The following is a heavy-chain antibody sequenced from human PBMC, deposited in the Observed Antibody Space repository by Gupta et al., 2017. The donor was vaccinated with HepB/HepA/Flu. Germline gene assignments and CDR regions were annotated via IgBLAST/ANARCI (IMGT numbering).Heavy chain of an antibody. D-gene: IGHD1-1*01. Sequence: EGQVLAYGGQLVQPGGSLRLYCAAAGFPFRSADMTWVRQAPGRGLEWVSAISGDSGATYYADSVKGRFTISRDNSKKMLWLQMSSLRVEDTAVYYCAWKYYYYMTVWGKGTTVAVSS. CDR3: AWKYYYYMTV. CDR2: ISGDSGAT. V-gene: IGHV3-23*01. J-gene: IGHJ6*03. CDR1: GFPFRSAD.